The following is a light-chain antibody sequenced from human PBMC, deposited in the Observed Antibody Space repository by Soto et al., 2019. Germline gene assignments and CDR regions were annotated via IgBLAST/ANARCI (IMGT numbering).Light chain of an antibody. J-gene: IGKJ4*01. CDR2: GAS. V-gene: IGKV3-20*01. Sequence: IVLTQSPGTLSLSPGERATLSCRASQSVAGSYLAWYQQKPGQAPSLLMHGASSRATGIPERFSGSGSGTDFTLTISRLEPEDFAVYYCQQYGSSPATFGGGTKVDIK. CDR3: QQYGSSPAT. CDR1: QSVAGSY.